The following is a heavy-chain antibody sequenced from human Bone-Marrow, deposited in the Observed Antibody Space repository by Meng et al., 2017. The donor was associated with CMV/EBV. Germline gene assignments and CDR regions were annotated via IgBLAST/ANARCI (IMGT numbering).Heavy chain of an antibody. Sequence: LSLTCAASGFTFSSYAMHWVRQAPGKGLEWVAVISYDGSNKYYADSVKGRFTISRDNSKNTLYLQMNSLRAEDTAVYYCSRIAAAALKPYYYGMDVWGQGTTVTVSS. V-gene: IGHV3-30*04. CDR3: SRIAAAALKPYYYGMDV. CDR2: ISYDGSNK. D-gene: IGHD6-13*01. CDR1: GFTFSSYA. J-gene: IGHJ6*02.